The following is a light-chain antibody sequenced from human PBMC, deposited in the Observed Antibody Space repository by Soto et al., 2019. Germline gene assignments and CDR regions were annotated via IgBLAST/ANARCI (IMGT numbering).Light chain of an antibody. V-gene: IGKV3-15*01. Sequence: EIVMTQSPGTLSVSPGERATLSCRASQNIRSNLAWYQQKPGQAPRLLIYETSTRAPGIPARFSGSGSGTEFTLTISSLQSEDFAVYHCQQYNNLPPFTFGPGTNVDIK. J-gene: IGKJ3*01. CDR3: QQYNNLPPFT. CDR2: ETS. CDR1: QNIRSN.